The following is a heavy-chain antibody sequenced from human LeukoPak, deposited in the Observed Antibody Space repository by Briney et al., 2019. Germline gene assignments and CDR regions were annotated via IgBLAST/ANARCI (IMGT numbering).Heavy chain of an antibody. J-gene: IGHJ4*02. D-gene: IGHD2-2*01. Sequence: GGSLRLSCAASGFTFSNYGMHWVRQAPGKGLEWVAVISYDGSNKYYADSVKGRFTISRDNSKNTLYLQMNSLGAEDTAVYYCARDRGSAAASDYFDYWGQGTLVTVSS. CDR3: ARDRGSAAASDYFDY. CDR1: GFTFSNYG. V-gene: IGHV3-30*19. CDR2: ISYDGSNK.